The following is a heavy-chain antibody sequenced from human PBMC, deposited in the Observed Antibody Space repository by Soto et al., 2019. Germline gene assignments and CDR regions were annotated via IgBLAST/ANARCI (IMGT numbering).Heavy chain of an antibody. V-gene: IGHV4-34*01. J-gene: IGHJ6*02. D-gene: IGHD2-15*01. Sequence: PSETLSLTCAVYGGSFSGYYWSWIRQPPGKGLEWIGEINHSGSTNYNPSLKSRVTISVDTSKNQFSLKLSSVTAADTAVYYCARGVGNRVYYYYYYGMDVWGQGTTVTVSS. CDR1: GGSFSGYY. CDR3: ARGVGNRVYYYYYYGMDV. CDR2: INHSGST.